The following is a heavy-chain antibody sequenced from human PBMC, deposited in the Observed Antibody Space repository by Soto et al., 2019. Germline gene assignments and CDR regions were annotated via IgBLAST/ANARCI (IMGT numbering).Heavy chain of an antibody. CDR2: IIPNRGIT. CDR1: GGTFSSYT. Sequence: ASVKVSCKASGGTFSSYTISWVRQAPGQGLEWMGRIIPNRGITNYAQKFQGRVTMTRDTSISTAYMELSRLRSDDTAVYYCARDYLPDFAAAGPYYYYGMDVWGQGTTVTVSS. J-gene: IGHJ6*02. D-gene: IGHD6-13*01. V-gene: IGHV1-2*02. CDR3: ARDYLPDFAAAGPYYYYGMDV.